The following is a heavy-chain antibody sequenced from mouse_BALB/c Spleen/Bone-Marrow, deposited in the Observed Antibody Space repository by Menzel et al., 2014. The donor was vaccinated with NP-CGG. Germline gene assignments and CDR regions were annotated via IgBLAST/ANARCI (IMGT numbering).Heavy chain of an antibody. CDR2: IDPENGNT. D-gene: IGHD2-3*01. V-gene: IGHV14-1*02. Sequence: DVKMVEHGAELVRPGALVKLPCKASVFNIKDYYMHWVKQRPEQGLEWIGWIDPENGNTIYDPKFQGKASITADTSSNTAYLQLSSLTSEDTAVYYCAPIYNGYYLAWLAYWGQGTLVTVSA. J-gene: IGHJ3*01. CDR3: APIYNGYYLAWLAY. CDR1: VFNIKDYY.